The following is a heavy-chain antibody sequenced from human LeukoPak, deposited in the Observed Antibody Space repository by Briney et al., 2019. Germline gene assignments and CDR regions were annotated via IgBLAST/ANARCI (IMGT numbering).Heavy chain of an antibody. CDR1: GGSFSGYY. CDR2: INHSGST. Sequence: SETLSLTCAVYGGSFSGYYWSWIRQPPGKGLEWIGEINHSGSTYYNPSLKSRVTISVDRSKNQFSLKLSSVTAADTAVYYCARAIVVVTAMGAFDIWGQGTMVTVSS. CDR3: ARAIVVVTAMGAFDI. J-gene: IGHJ3*02. V-gene: IGHV4-34*01. D-gene: IGHD2-21*02.